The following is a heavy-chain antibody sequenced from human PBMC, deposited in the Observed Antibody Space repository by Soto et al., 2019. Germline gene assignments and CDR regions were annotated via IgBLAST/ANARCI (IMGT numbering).Heavy chain of an antibody. CDR2: IHHSGNT. CDR3: ARVAIMTAVDY. J-gene: IGHJ4*02. Sequence: TLSLTCTVSGGSVSSDSYYWSWIRQSPGKGVEWMGYIHHSGNTNYNPSLKSRVTISVDTSKNQFSLKLSSVTAADTAVYYCARVAIMTAVDYWGQGTLVTVSS. CDR1: GGSVSSDSYY. D-gene: IGHD3-16*01. V-gene: IGHV4-61*01.